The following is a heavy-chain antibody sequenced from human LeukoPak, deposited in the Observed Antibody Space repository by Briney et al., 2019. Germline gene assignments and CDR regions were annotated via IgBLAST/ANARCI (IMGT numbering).Heavy chain of an antibody. Sequence: GGSLRLSCAASGFTFSNYSMNCVRQAPGKGMEWVSSISSSSSYIYYADSVKGRFTISRDNAKNSLYLQMNSLRAEDTAVYYCARVVVGAFDIWGQGTMVTVSS. J-gene: IGHJ3*02. D-gene: IGHD2-15*01. CDR3: ARVVVGAFDI. CDR1: GFTFSNYS. CDR2: ISSSSSYI. V-gene: IGHV3-21*01.